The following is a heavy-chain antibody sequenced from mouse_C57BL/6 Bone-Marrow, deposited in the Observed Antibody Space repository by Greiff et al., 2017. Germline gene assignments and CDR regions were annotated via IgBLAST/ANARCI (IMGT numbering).Heavy chain of an antibody. CDR1: GYTFTDYY. D-gene: IGHD1-1*01. Sequence: VQLQQSGPELVKPGASVKISCKASGYTFTDYYMNWVKQSHGKSLEWIGDINPNNGGTSYNQKFKGKATLTVDKSSSTAYMELRSLTSEDSAVYYCARCVYYYGSSYVGSYYYAMDDWGQGTSVTVSS. CDR3: ARCVYYYGSSYVGSYYYAMDD. J-gene: IGHJ4*01. V-gene: IGHV1-26*01. CDR2: INPNNGGT.